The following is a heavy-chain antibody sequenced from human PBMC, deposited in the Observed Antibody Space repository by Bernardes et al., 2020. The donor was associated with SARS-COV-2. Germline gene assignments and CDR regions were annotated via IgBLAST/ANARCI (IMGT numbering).Heavy chain of an antibody. Sequence: GGSLRLSCAASGFTFSSYSMNWVRQAPGKGLEWVSYISSSSSTIYYADSVKGRFTISRDNAKNSLYLQMNSLRAEDTAVYYCAREGYYYGSGSEGAFDYWSQGTLVTFSS. J-gene: IGHJ4*02. V-gene: IGHV3-48*01. CDR3: AREGYYYGSGSEGAFDY. CDR1: GFTFSSYS. CDR2: ISSSSSTI. D-gene: IGHD3-10*01.